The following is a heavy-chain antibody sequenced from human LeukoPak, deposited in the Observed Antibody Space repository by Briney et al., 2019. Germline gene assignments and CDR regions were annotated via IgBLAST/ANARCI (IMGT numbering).Heavy chain of an antibody. CDR2: IYYSGST. D-gene: IGHD3/OR15-3a*01. CDR3: ARLSPGSLDMFDY. J-gene: IGHJ4*02. V-gene: IGHV4-59*08. Sequence: SETLSLTCTVSGGSISSYYWSWIRQPPGKGLERIGYIYYSGSTNYNPSLKSRVNISVDTSKNQFSLKLSSVTAADTAVYYCARLSPGSLDMFDYWGQGTLVTVSS. CDR1: GGSISSYY.